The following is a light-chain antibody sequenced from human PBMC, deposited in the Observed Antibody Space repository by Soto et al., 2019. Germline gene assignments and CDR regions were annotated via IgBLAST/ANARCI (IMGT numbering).Light chain of an antibody. CDR3: LQHYTTPTWT. CDR2: WAS. J-gene: IGKJ1*01. CDR1: QSILYSSINKNY. V-gene: IGKV4-1*01. Sequence: DIVMTQSPDSLAVSLGERAPINCKSSQSILYSSINKNYLDWYQQRSGQPPKLLIYWASTRVAGVPDRFSGSGSGTDFTLTSSSLQAEDAVVYFCLQHYTTPTWTFGQGTRVEIK.